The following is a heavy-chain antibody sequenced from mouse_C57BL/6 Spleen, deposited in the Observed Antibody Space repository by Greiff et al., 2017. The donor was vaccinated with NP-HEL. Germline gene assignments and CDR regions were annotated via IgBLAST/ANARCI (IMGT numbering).Heavy chain of an antibody. CDR1: GYAFSSYW. D-gene: IGHD1-1*01. V-gene: IGHV1-80*01. Sequence: QVQLQQSGAELVKPGASVKISCKASGYAFSSYWMNWVKQRPGKGLEWIGQIYPGDGDSNYNGKFKGKAKLTAAKSSSTAYMQLSSLTSEDSAVYFCARYYYGSKSMDYWGQGTSVTVSS. CDR3: ARYYYGSKSMDY. J-gene: IGHJ4*01. CDR2: IYPGDGDS.